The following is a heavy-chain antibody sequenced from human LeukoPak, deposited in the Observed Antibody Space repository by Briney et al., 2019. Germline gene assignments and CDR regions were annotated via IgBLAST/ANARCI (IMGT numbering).Heavy chain of an antibody. CDR3: ARGLGPSIAARFTYYFDY. CDR2: INHSGST. V-gene: IGHV4-34*01. Sequence: SETLSLTCAVYGGSFSGYYWSWIRQPPGKGLEWIGEINHSGSTNYNPSLKSRVTISVDTSKNQFSLKLSSVTAADTAVYYCARGLGPSIAARFTYYFDYWGQGTLVTVSS. CDR1: GGSFSGYY. D-gene: IGHD6-6*01. J-gene: IGHJ4*02.